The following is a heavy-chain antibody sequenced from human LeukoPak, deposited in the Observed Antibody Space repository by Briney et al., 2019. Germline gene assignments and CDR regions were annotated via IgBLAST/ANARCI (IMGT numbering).Heavy chain of an antibody. CDR2: INHSGGT. CDR3: ASLVGATATRSVHY. J-gene: IGHJ4*02. CDR1: GGSFSGYY. V-gene: IGHV4-34*01. Sequence: SETLSLTCAVYGGSFSGYYWSWIRQPPGKGLGWIGEINHSGGTNYNPSLKSRVTISVDTSKNQFSLKLSSVTAADTAVYYCASLVGATATRSVHYWGQGTLVTVSS. D-gene: IGHD1-26*01.